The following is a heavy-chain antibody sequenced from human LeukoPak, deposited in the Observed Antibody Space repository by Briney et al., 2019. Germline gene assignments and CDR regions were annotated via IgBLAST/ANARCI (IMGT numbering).Heavy chain of an antibody. CDR1: GGSISNYY. Sequence: SETLSLTCTVSGGSISNYYWSWIRQPPGKGLEWIGYIYYSGTTNYNPSLKSRVTISVDTSNKQFSLKLSSVPAGDTAVYYCASSTYYDFWSGYLGYSYGMDGWGEGCTVT. CDR2: IYYSGTT. D-gene: IGHD3-3*01. J-gene: IGHJ6*01. CDR3: ASSTYYDFWSGYLGYSYGMDG. V-gene: IGHV4-59*01.